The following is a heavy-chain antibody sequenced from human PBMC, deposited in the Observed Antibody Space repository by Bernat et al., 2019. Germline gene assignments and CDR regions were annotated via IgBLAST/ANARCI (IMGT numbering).Heavy chain of an antibody. J-gene: IGHJ4*02. Sequence: QVQLQQWGAGLLKPSETLSLTCAVYGGSFSGYYWSWIRQPPGKGLEWIGEINHSGSTNYNPSLTSRVTISVDTSKNQFSRKLSSVTAADTAVYYCARVGVNSAGPSDYWGQGTLVTVSS. D-gene: IGHD3-3*01. CDR1: GGSFSGYY. CDR2: INHSGST. CDR3: ARVGVNSAGPSDY. V-gene: IGHV4-34*01.